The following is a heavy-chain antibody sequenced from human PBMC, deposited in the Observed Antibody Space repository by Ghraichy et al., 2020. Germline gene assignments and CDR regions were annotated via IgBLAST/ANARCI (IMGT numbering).Heavy chain of an antibody. V-gene: IGHV4-34*01. J-gene: IGHJ4*02. D-gene: IGHD2-21*01. CDR2: IYPGGSA. CDR3: ARGRYCGGGCCHPRPSSFDS. CDR1: GAFGGYY. Sequence: SETLSLTFAVEGAFGGYYWSWIRQSPGKGLEWIGEIYPGGSATYNPSLRSRVSMSVDASRRQFSLRLTSVTAADTTIYYCARGRYCGGGCCHPRPSSFDSWGQGTLVSVSS.